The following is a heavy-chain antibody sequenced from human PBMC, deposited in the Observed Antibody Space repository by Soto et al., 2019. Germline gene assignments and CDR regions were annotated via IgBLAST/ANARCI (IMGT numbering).Heavy chain of an antibody. V-gene: IGHV1-18*01. CDR2: ISAYNGNT. CDR1: GYTFTNYG. Sequence: ASVKVSCKASGYTFTNYGISWVRQAPGQGLEWMGWISAYNGNTNYAQKLQGRVTMTTNTSTSTAYMELRSLRSDDTAVYYCARRTGDHGAFDIWGQGTMVTVSS. D-gene: IGHD7-27*01. CDR3: ARRTGDHGAFDI. J-gene: IGHJ3*02.